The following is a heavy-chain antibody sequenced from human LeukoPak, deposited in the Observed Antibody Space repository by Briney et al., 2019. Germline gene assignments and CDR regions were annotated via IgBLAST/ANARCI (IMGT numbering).Heavy chain of an antibody. D-gene: IGHD3-16*01. CDR3: ARDDHWGYAFDI. CDR1: GFTVSSHY. J-gene: IGHJ3*02. Sequence: GGSLRLSCVASGFTVSSHYVSWVRQAPGKGLEWVSIIYSDGSTYYADSVKGRFTISRDNAKNSLYLQMNSLRAEDTAVYYCARDDHWGYAFDIWGQGTKVTVSS. CDR2: IYSDGST. V-gene: IGHV3-66*01.